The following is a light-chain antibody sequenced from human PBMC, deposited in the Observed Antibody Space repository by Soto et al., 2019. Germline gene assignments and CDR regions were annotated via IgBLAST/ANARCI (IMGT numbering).Light chain of an antibody. J-gene: IGLJ3*02. CDR3: SSYTSSSTLRV. V-gene: IGLV2-14*01. CDR2: EVS. CDR1: SRDVGGHNY. Sequence: QSALTQPASVSGSPGQSITISCTGTSRDVGGHNYVSWYQQHPGKAPKLMIFEVSNRPSGVSNRFSGSKSGNTASLTISGLQAEDEADYYCSSYTSSSTLRVFGGGPKLTVL.